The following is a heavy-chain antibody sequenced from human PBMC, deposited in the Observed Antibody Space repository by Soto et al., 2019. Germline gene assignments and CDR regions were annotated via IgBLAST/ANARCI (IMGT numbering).Heavy chain of an antibody. CDR3: AREGSGYCTNGVCQPFPL. CDR1: GGTFSSYA. D-gene: IGHD2-8*01. CDR2: IIPIFGTA. Sequence: GASVKVSCKASGGTFSSYAISWVRQAPGQGLEWMGGIIPIFGTANYAQKFQGRVTITADESTSTAYMELSSLRSEDTAVYYCAREGSGYCTNGVCQPFPLWGQGTLVTVSS. V-gene: IGHV1-69*13. J-gene: IGHJ4*02.